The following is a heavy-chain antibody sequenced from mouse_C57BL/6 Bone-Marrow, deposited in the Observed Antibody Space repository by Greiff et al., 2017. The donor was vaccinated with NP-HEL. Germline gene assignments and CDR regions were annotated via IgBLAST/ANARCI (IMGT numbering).Heavy chain of an antibody. CDR1: GYSLTSGYY. CDR3: ARDRGNLAWFAY. CDR2: ISYDGSN. D-gene: IGHD2-1*01. V-gene: IGHV3-6*01. J-gene: IGHJ3*01. Sequence: EVQLQESGPGLVKPSQSLSLTCSVTGYSLTSGYYWNWIRQFPGNKLEWMGYISYDGSNNYNPSLKNRISITRDTSKNQFFLKLNSVTTEDTATYYCARDRGNLAWFAYWGQGTLVTVSA.